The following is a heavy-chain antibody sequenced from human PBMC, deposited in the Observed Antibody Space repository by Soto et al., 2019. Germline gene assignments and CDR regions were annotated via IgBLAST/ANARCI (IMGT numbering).Heavy chain of an antibody. D-gene: IGHD4-4*01. CDR1: GGTFSSYA. CDR2: IIPIFGTA. V-gene: IGHV1-69*13. J-gene: IGHJ6*02. CDR3: ARGSTVTPHHYYYRMEV. Sequence: SVKVSCKASGGTFSSYAISWVRQAPGQGLEWMGGIIPIFGTANYAQKFQGRVTITADESTSTAYMELSSLRSEDTAVYYCARGSTVTPHHYYYRMEVWGQGTTVTVTS.